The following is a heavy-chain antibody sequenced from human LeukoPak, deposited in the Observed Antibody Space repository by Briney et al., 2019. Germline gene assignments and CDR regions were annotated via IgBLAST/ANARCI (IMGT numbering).Heavy chain of an antibody. D-gene: IGHD2-2*01. V-gene: IGHV3-74*01. CDR2: INSDGSST. CDR1: GFTFSSYW. J-gene: IGHJ4*02. Sequence: GGSLRLSCAASGFTFSSYWMHWVRQAPGKGLVWVSRINSDGSSTNYADSVRGRFTISRDDARKTLYLQLSSLRVEDTAVYYCARDTFQPGLIDSWGQGTLVTASS. CDR3: ARDTFQPGLIDS.